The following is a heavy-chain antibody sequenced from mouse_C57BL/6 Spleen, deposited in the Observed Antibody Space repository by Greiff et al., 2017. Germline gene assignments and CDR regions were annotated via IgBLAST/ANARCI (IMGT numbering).Heavy chain of an antibody. J-gene: IGHJ4*01. CDR2: IWRGGST. V-gene: IGHV2-5*01. CDR3: AKNYDGYYGAMDY. D-gene: IGHD2-3*01. CDR1: GFSLTSYG. Sequence: VKLVESGPGLVQPSQSLSITCTVSGFSLTSYGVHWVRQSPGKGLEWLGVIWRGGSTDYNAAFMSRLSITKDNSKSQVFFKMNSLQADDTAIYYCAKNYDGYYGAMDYWGQGTSVTVSS.